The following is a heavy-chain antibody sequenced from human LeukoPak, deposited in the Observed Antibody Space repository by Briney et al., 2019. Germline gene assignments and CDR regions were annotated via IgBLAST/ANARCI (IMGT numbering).Heavy chain of an antibody. CDR2: ISDNEGI. J-gene: IGHJ4*02. CDR3: ARGLDRSKTGY. CDR1: SESFSGGY. D-gene: IGHD3-22*01. V-gene: IGHV4-34*01. Sequence: SETLSLTCSVYSESFSGGYWSWIRQPPGKGLDWIGEISDNEGIKYSPSLKSRVTISVDTSKNQFSLKLTSVTAADTAVYYCARGLDRSKTGYWGQGSLVTVS.